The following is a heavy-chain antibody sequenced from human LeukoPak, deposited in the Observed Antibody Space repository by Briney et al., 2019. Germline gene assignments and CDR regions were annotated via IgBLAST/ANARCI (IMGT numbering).Heavy chain of an antibody. CDR3: ARHPLWFGETIAFDY. Sequence: GESLKISCKGSGYSFTSYWIGWVRQMPGKGLEWMGIIYPGDSDTRYSPSFQGQVTISADKSISTAYLQLSSLKASDTAMYYCARHPLWFGETIAFDYWGQGTLVTVSS. CDR2: IYPGDSDT. CDR1: GYSFTSYW. D-gene: IGHD3-10*01. V-gene: IGHV5-51*01. J-gene: IGHJ4*02.